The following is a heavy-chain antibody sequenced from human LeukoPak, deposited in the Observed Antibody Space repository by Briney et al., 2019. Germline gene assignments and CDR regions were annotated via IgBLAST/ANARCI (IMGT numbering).Heavy chain of an antibody. CDR3: EKHSGSSWFDC. CDR2: IDYTGST. D-gene: IGHD6-13*01. J-gene: IGHJ4*02. CDR1: GGSTSSYY. Sequence: PSETLSLTCTVSGGSTSSYYWSWIRQPPGKGLEWIGYIDYTGSTKYNPSLKSRVTILLDTSRNQISLKLSSVTAADTAVYYCEKHSGSSWFDCWGQGTLVTVSS. V-gene: IGHV4-59*08.